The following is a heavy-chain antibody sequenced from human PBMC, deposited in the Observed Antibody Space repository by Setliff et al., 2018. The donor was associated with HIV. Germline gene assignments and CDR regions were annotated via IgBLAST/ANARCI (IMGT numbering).Heavy chain of an antibody. D-gene: IGHD6-19*01. CDR3: ARNQGDSSGWYAGDY. CDR2: INTSGGSA. J-gene: IGHJ4*01. V-gene: IGHV1-46*01. Sequence: GASVKVSCKASGYTFTTYPMHWVRQAPGQGLEWMGVINTSGGSAGYAEKFRGRVTMTRDTSTNTVYMDLRNLRSEDTAVYYCARNQGDSSGWYAGDYWGHGTLVTSPQ. CDR1: GYTFTTYP.